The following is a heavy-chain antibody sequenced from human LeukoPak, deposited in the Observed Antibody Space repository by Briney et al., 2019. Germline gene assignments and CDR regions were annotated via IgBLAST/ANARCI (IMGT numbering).Heavy chain of an antibody. CDR1: GFTFSDYA. V-gene: IGHV3-23*01. Sequence: GGSLRLSCAASGFTFSDYAMSWVRQAPGKGLEWVSAISGSGGNTHYTDSVKGRFTISRDNSKNTLYLQMNSLRAEDTAVYYCAKTRPLDSSSWSHGDYWGQGTLVTVSS. CDR3: AKTRPLDSSSWSHGDY. D-gene: IGHD6-13*01. J-gene: IGHJ4*02. CDR2: ISGSGGNT.